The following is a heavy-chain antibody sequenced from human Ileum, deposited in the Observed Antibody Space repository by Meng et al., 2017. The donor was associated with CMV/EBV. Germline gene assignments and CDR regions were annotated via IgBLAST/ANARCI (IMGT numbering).Heavy chain of an antibody. J-gene: IGHJ6*02. V-gene: IGHV6-1*01. CDR3: ARGSWTYYGMDV. Sequence: SETLSLTCAISGDSVSSNTAAWNGIRQSPSRGLEWLGRAYYRSKWYIDYVPAVKAQIITNSDTSKNQFSLQLNSVSPEDAAVYYCARGSWTYYGMDVWDQGTTVTVSS. D-gene: IGHD3/OR15-3a*01. CDR2: AYYRSKWYI. CDR1: GDSVSSNTAA.